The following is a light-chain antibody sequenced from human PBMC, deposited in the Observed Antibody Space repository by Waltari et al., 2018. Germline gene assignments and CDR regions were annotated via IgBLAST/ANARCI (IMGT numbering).Light chain of an antibody. Sequence: DIKMTQSSSTLSASVGDSVTITCRANQTISYWLAWYQQKPGKAPRLRIYDASILESGVPSRFSGSASGTEFTLSINSLQPDDFACYYCQQYNSYSWTFGQGTKVEIK. J-gene: IGKJ1*01. V-gene: IGKV1-5*01. CDR2: DAS. CDR3: QQYNSYSWT. CDR1: QTISYW.